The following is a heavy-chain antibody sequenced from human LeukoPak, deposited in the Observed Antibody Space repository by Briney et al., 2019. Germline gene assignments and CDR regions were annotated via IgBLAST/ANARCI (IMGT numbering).Heavy chain of an antibody. CDR3: AKDRDSSYTDY. Sequence: PGGSLRLSCSMSGFTLSHYAMSWVRQAPGKGLEWVSTIGGGGGSTDYTDSVKGRFTISRDNSKNTLYLQMNSLRAEDTAVYYCAKDRDSSYTDYWGQGTLVTVSS. J-gene: IGHJ4*02. CDR2: IGGGGGST. D-gene: IGHD6-13*01. V-gene: IGHV3-23*01. CDR1: GFTLSHYA.